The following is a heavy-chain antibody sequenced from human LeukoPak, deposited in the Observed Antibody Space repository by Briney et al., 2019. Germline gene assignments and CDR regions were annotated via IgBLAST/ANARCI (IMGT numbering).Heavy chain of an antibody. Sequence: GGSLRLSCAASGFTFSDYWMHWVRKVPGKGLVWVSRIRNDGFITTYADSVKGRFTISRDNAKNSLYLQMNSLRAEDTAIYYCARLDEAFDNWGQGTLVTVSS. D-gene: IGHD5-24*01. CDR2: IRNDGFIT. CDR3: ARLDEAFDN. V-gene: IGHV3-74*01. CDR1: GFTFSDYW. J-gene: IGHJ4*02.